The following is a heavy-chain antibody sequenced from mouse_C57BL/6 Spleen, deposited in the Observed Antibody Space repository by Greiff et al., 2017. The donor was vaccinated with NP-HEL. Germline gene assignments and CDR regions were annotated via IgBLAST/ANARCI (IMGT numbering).Heavy chain of an antibody. D-gene: IGHD2-5*01. Sequence: VQLQQSGPELVKPGASVKISCKASGYSFTGYYMNWVKQSPEKSLEWIGEINPSTGGTTYNQKFKAKATLTVDKSSSTAYMQLKSLTSEDSAVYYCARHYSNLPFAYWGQGTLVTVSA. J-gene: IGHJ3*01. V-gene: IGHV1-42*01. CDR2: INPSTGGT. CDR1: GYSFTGYY. CDR3: ARHYSNLPFAY.